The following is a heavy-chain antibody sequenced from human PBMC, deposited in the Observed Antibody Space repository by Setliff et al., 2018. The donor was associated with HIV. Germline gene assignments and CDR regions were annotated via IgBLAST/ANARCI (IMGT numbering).Heavy chain of an antibody. J-gene: IGHJ3*01. D-gene: IGHD6-19*01. CDR2: IRYDGSEK. CDR3: AKDVSVRGSGFKGASDL. Sequence: GGSLRLSCAASGFIFGNFGLHWVRQAPGEGLEWVTFIRYDGSEKFYADSVKGRFSISRDNFKNILYLQMNSLRVDDMAMYYCAKDVSVRGSGFKGASDLWGQGTRVTVSS. CDR1: GFIFGNFG. V-gene: IGHV3-30*02.